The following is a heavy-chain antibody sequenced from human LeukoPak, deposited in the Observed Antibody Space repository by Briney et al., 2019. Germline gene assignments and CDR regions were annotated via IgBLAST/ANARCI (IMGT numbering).Heavy chain of an antibody. J-gene: IGHJ6*02. D-gene: IGHD3-10*01. CDR1: GGSISSGDYY. V-gene: IGHV4-30-4*01. CDR3: ARLTQELRHTRYYYYGMDV. Sequence: SETLSLTCTVSGGSISSGDYYWSWIRQPPGKGLEWIAYMYYSGSTYYNPSLKSRVTMSADTSKNQFSLKLSSVTAADTAVYYCARLTQELRHTRYYYYGMDVWGQGTTVTVSS. CDR2: MYYSGST.